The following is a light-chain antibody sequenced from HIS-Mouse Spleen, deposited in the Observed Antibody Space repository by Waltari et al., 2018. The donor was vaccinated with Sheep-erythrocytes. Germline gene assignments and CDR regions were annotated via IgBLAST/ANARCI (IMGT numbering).Light chain of an antibody. Sequence: SYELTQPPSVSVSPGQTASITCAGDKLGDKYACWYQQKPGQSPVLGIYQDSKRPSGIPERFSGANSGNTATLTIRGTQAMDEAGYYCQAWDSSTVVFGGGTKLTVL. CDR1: KLGDKY. V-gene: IGLV3-1*01. J-gene: IGLJ2*01. CDR3: QAWDSSTVV. CDR2: QDS.